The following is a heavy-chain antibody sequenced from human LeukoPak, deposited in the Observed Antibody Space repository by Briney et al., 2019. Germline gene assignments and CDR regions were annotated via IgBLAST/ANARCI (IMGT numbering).Heavy chain of an antibody. J-gene: IGHJ4*02. CDR2: IGTAGDT. Sequence: PGGSLRLSCAASGFTFSSCSMNWVRQATGKGLEWVSAIGTAGDTYYPGSVKGRFTISRENAKNSLYLQMNSLRAGDTAVYYCARGGYSYGYLVRGSRLGFDYWGQGTLVTVSS. D-gene: IGHD5-18*01. V-gene: IGHV3-13*01. CDR1: GFTFSSCS. CDR3: ARGGYSYGYLVRGSRLGFDY.